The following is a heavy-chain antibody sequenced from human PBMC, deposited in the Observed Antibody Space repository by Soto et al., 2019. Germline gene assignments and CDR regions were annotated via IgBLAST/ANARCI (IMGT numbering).Heavy chain of an antibody. Sequence: SKSGSRTCVISAHGVASDISGWNWIRQFPSRVLEWLGRTYYKSKWNNDYALSVKSRITINPDTSKNQFSLHLYSVTPEDTAVYYWRAITRLHCREGWGPGSKRTVCS. CDR3: RAITRLHCREG. CDR2: TYYKSKWNN. J-gene: IGHJ6*02. CDR1: AHGVASDISG. D-gene: IGHD3-10*01. V-gene: IGHV6-1*01.